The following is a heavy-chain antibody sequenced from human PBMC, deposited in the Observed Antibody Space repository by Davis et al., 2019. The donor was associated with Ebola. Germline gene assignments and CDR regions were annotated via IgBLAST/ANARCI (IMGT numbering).Heavy chain of an antibody. J-gene: IGHJ5*02. CDR3: ARDLYYYDRGFDP. CDR1: GGSISSYY. Sequence: MPSETLSLTCTVSGGSISSYYWSWIRQPPGKGLEWIGYIYYSGSTNYNPSLKSRVTISVDTSKNQFSLKLSSVTAADTAVYYCARDLYYYDRGFDPWGQGTLVTVSS. V-gene: IGHV4-59*01. CDR2: IYYSGST. D-gene: IGHD3-22*01.